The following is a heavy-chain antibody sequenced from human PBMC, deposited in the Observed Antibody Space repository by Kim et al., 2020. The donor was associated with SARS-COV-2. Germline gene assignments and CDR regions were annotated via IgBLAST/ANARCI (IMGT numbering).Heavy chain of an antibody. Sequence: GGSLRLSCAASGFTFSSYAMSWVRQAPGKGLEWVSAISGSGGSTYYADSVKGRFTISRDNSKNTLYLQMNSLRAEDTAVYYCAKVLKPDTGMVTVRYYFDYCGQGALVTVSS. V-gene: IGHV3-23*01. CDR2: ISGSGGST. CDR1: GFTFSSYA. CDR3: AKVLKPDTGMVTVRYYFDY. D-gene: IGHD5-18*01. J-gene: IGHJ4*02.